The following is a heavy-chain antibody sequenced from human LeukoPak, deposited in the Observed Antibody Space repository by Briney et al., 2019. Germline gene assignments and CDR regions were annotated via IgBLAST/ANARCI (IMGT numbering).Heavy chain of an antibody. Sequence: SKTLSLTCTVSGDSISSHYWSWLRQPPGKGLEWIGYIHTSGITNYNPSLKSRVTISVDTSKNQLSLKLTSVTAADTAVYYCARQSSAAGTFWFDPWGQGSPVTVSS. D-gene: IGHD6-13*01. CDR1: GDSISSHY. V-gene: IGHV4-4*09. J-gene: IGHJ5*02. CDR2: IHTSGIT. CDR3: ARQSSAAGTFWFDP.